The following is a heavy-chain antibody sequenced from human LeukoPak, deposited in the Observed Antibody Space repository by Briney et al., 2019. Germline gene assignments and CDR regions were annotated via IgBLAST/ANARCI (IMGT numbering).Heavy chain of an antibody. Sequence: PGGSLRLSCAASGFTFSSYSMNWVRQAPGKGLEWVSYITRSSSPIHYADSVKGRFTISRDNAKNSLYLQMNSLRDEDTAVYYCTRDPNALDYWGQGTLVTVSS. V-gene: IGHV3-48*02. CDR2: ITRSSSPI. J-gene: IGHJ4*02. CDR3: TRDPNALDY. CDR1: GFTFSSYS. D-gene: IGHD1-1*01.